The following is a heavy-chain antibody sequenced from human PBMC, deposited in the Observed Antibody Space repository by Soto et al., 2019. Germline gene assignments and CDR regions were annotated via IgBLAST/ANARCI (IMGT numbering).Heavy chain of an antibody. D-gene: IGHD2-15*01. J-gene: IGHJ2*01. Sequence: EVQLVESGGGLVKPGGSLRLSCAASGFTFSSYSMNWVRQAPGKGLEWVSSISSSSSYIYYADSVKGRFTISRDNAKNSLYLQMNSLSAEDTAVYYCARDLVVVAATKWYFDLWGRGTLVTVSS. CDR1: GFTFSSYS. CDR3: ARDLVVVAATKWYFDL. CDR2: ISSSSSYI. V-gene: IGHV3-21*01.